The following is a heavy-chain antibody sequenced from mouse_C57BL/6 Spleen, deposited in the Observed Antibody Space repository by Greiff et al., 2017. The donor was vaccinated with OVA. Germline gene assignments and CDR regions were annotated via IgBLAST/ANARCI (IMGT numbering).Heavy chain of an antibody. J-gene: IGHJ1*03. CDR2: IYPGDGDT. CDR1: GYAFSSYW. Sequence: QVQLKESGAELVKPGASVKISCKASGYAFSSYWMNWVKQRPGKGLEWIGQIYPGDGDTNYNGKFKGKATLTADKSSSTAYMQLSSLTSEDSAVYFCASPISGSSHYRYFDVWGTGTTVTVSS. CDR3: ASPISGSSHYRYFDV. D-gene: IGHD1-1*01. V-gene: IGHV1-80*01.